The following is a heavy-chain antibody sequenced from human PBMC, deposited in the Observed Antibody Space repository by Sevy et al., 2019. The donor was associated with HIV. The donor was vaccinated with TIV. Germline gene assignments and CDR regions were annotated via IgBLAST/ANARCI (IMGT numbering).Heavy chain of an antibody. Sequence: GGSLRLSCAASGFTFSSFHMTWVRQAPGKGLEWVSTIRNSNTFYADSVKGRFTISIDNSKNTLGLQMNILRAEDTAIYYCAKAIPAAAGTGAFDVWGQGTLVTVSS. D-gene: IGHD6-13*01. CDR2: IRNSNT. V-gene: IGHV3-23*01. CDR3: AKAIPAAAGTGAFDV. CDR1: GFTFSSFH. J-gene: IGHJ3*01.